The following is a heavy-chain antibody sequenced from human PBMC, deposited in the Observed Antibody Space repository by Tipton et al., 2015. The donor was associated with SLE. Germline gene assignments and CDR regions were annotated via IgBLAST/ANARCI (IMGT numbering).Heavy chain of an antibody. J-gene: IGHJ3*01. CDR1: GVSISTYY. Sequence: TLSLTCSVSGVSISTYYWSWIRQSPGKGLEWIGFFYFSGSSQYNPSLKSRVATSADTSNNQFSLELRSVTAAGTAVYYCARHLGVIVAFEVWGQGTVLTVSS. CDR3: ARHLGVIVAFEV. V-gene: IGHV4-59*01. CDR2: FYFSGSS. D-gene: IGHD3-10*01.